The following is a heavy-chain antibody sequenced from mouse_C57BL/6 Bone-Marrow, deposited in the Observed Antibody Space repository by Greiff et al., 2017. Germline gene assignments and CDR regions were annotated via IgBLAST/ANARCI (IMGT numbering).Heavy chain of an antibody. V-gene: IGHV1-63*01. Sequence: VQLQPSGAELVRPGTSVKMSCKASGYTFTNSWIGWAKPRPGHGLEWIGDFYPGGGYTNYNEKFKGKATLTADKSSSTAYMQFSSLTSEDSAIYYCARSGHSTLYAMDYWGQGTSVTVSA. CDR2: FYPGGGYT. D-gene: IGHD2-5*01. CDR1: GYTFTNSW. CDR3: ARSGHSTLYAMDY. J-gene: IGHJ4*01.